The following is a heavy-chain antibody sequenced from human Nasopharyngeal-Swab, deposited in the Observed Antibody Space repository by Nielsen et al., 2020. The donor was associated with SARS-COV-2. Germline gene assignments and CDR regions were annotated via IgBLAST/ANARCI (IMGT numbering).Heavy chain of an antibody. Sequence: SETLSLTCTVSNGSITTTPYFWAWIRQPPGKPLEWIGSVYYRGGIYYSPSLKSRVTISTDMSRNEFSLKLTSVTAADTAMYYCASQNVVAGGAPFDIWGQGTMVTVSS. CDR2: VYYRGGI. V-gene: IGHV4-39*01. CDR1: NGSITTTPYF. CDR3: ASQNVVAGGAPFDI. J-gene: IGHJ3*02. D-gene: IGHD2-21*01.